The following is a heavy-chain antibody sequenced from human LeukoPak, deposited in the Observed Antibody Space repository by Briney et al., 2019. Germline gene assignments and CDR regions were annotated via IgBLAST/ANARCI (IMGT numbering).Heavy chain of an antibody. J-gene: IGHJ4*02. Sequence: GGSLRLSCAASGFTFSSYEMKWVRQAPGKGLEWVSYISSSGSTIYYADSVKGRFTISRDNVKSSLYLQMNSLRAEDTAVYYCARVGSSGWTPLSDYWGQGTLVAVSS. CDR3: ARVGSSGWTPLSDY. CDR1: GFTFSSYE. V-gene: IGHV3-48*03. D-gene: IGHD6-19*01. CDR2: ISSSGSTI.